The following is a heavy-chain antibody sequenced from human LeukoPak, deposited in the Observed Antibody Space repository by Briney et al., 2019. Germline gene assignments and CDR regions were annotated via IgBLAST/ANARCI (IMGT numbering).Heavy chain of an antibody. CDR1: GGSFSGYY. D-gene: IGHD6-13*01. CDR3: ARGGPRYSSSWVNY. Sequence: SETLSLTCAVYGGSFSGYYWSWIRQSPAKGLEWIGEINHSGRTNYNPSLKSRVTISVATSKSQFSLKLTSVTAADTAVYYCARGGPRYSSSWVNYWGQGILVTVSS. J-gene: IGHJ4*02. V-gene: IGHV4-34*01. CDR2: INHSGRT.